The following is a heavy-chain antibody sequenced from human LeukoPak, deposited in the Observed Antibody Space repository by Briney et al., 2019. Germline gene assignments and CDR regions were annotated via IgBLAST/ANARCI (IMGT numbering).Heavy chain of an antibody. J-gene: IGHJ6*02. CDR2: IYPGDSDT. CDR3: ARRGYSGYGPRKYYFYYYGMDV. V-gene: IGHV5-51*01. D-gene: IGHD5-12*01. CDR1: GYSFTNYW. Sequence: GESLQISCKGSGYSFTNYWIGWVRQMPGKGLEWMGIIYPGDSDTRYSPSFQGQVTISADKSISTAYLQWSSLEASDTAMYYCARRGYSGYGPRKYYFYYYGMDVWGQGTTVTVSS.